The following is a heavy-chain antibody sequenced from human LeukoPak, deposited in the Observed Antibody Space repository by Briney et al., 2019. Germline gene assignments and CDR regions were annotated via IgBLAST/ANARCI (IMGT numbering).Heavy chain of an antibody. CDR3: ARGRYCSSTSCPRGFDY. CDR1: GYTFTSYG. Sequence: ASVKVSCKASGYTFTSYGISWVRQAPGRGLEWMGWISAYNGNTNYAQKLQGRVTMTTDTSTSTAYMELRSLRSDDTAVYYCARGRYCSSTSCPRGFDYWGQGTLVTVSS. V-gene: IGHV1-18*01. CDR2: ISAYNGNT. D-gene: IGHD2-2*01. J-gene: IGHJ4*02.